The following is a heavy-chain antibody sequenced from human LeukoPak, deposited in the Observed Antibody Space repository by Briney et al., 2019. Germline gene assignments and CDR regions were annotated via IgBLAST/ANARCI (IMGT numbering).Heavy chain of an antibody. CDR1: GFTFSSYW. CDR2: IKQDGSEK. Sequence: PGGSLRLSCAASGFTFSSYWMSWVRQAPGKGLERVANIKQDGSEKYYVDSVKGRFTISRDNAKNSLYLQMNSLRAEDTAVYYCARDADYGDLDYWGQGTLVTVSS. D-gene: IGHD4-17*01. V-gene: IGHV3-7*03. J-gene: IGHJ4*02. CDR3: ARDADYGDLDY.